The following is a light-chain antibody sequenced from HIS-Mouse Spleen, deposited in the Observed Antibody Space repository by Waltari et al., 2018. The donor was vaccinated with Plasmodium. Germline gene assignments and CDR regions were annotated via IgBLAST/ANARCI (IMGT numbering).Light chain of an antibody. Sequence: QSALTQPSSVSGSPGQSVTITCTGTSSDVGGYNYVSWYQQHQGKAPNLMIYDFSKRPSWVPDRFSGSKSGNTASLTISGLQAEDEADYYCCSYAGSYTSRVFGGGTKLTVL. CDR1: SSDVGGYNY. CDR3: CSYAGSYTSRV. V-gene: IGLV2-11*01. J-gene: IGLJ3*02. CDR2: DFS.